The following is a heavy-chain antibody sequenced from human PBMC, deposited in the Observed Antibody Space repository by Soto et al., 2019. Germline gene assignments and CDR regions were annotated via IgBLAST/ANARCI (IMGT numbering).Heavy chain of an antibody. J-gene: IGHJ4*02. V-gene: IGHV1-69*13. CDR3: ARDADDSSGYWVR. Sequence: PVKVSCKASGGTFSSYAISWVRQAPGQGLEWMGGIIPIFGTANYAQKFQGRVTITADESTSTAYMELSSLRSEDTAVYYCARDADDSSGYWVRWGQGTLVTVSS. CDR1: GGTFSSYA. CDR2: IIPIFGTA. D-gene: IGHD3-22*01.